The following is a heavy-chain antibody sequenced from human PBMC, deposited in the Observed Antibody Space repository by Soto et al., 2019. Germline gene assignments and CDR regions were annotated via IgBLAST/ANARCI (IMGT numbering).Heavy chain of an antibody. D-gene: IGHD2-2*01. CDR3: EKTLRPSFTFFYYMDV. CDR2: LGGNGFTT. CDR1: GFTFGSYA. V-gene: IGHV3-23*01. J-gene: IGHJ6*03. Sequence: EVHLLESGGGLVQPGGSLRLSCVVSGFTFGSYAMSWVRQAPEKGPEWVAILGGNGFTTYYADSVKGRFTISGDKSKITLFLTMNSLRDDDTGVYYCEKTLRPSFTFFYYMDVWGRGTSVTVSS.